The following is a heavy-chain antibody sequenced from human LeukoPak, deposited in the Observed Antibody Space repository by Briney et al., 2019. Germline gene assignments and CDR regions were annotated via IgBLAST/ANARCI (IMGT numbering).Heavy chain of an antibody. V-gene: IGHV4-4*07. CDR2: SYISGST. CDR1: GASINSYY. CDR3: ARDQELGF. J-gene: IGHJ4*02. D-gene: IGHD3-10*01. Sequence: PSETLSLTCTVSGASINSYYWNWIRQPAGKGLEGIGRSYISGSTDYNPSLKSRVTVSVDTSQNQFSLKLTPVTAADTAVYYCARDQELGFWGQGTLVTVSS.